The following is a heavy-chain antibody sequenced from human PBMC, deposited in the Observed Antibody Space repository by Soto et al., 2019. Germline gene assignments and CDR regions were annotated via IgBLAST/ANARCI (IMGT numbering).Heavy chain of an antibody. Sequence: QVQLVQSGAEVKKPGASVKVSCKASGYIFPDYYVHWVRQAPGEGLGWMGRINPNGGGTNYAQKFEGWVTMPTETSISTAYMELSRLNFDDTAVYYCARGEQLVHFDSWGQGTLVTVSS. CDR3: ARGEQLVHFDS. CDR1: GYIFPDYY. V-gene: IGHV1-2*04. CDR2: INPNGGGT. J-gene: IGHJ4*01. D-gene: IGHD6-6*01.